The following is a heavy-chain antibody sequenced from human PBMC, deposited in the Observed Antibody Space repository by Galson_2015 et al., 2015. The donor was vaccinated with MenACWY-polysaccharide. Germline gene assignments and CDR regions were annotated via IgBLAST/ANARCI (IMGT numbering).Heavy chain of an antibody. V-gene: IGHV1-69*13. Sequence: VKVSCKASGGTFSNYGFSWVRQAPGQGLEWMGQIIPMYGTTNYAQPFQGRVTFTADESTSTTYMELSSLTSEDTAVYFCATDASPSGRIYYFDYWGQGTLVTVSS. J-gene: IGHJ4*02. CDR2: IIPMYGTT. CDR1: GGTFSNYG. D-gene: IGHD3-10*01. CDR3: ATDASPSGRIYYFDY.